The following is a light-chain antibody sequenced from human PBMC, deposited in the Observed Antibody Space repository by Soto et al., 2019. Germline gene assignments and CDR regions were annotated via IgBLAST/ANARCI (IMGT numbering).Light chain of an antibody. CDR2: GAS. J-gene: IGKJ2*01. V-gene: IGKV3-15*01. Sequence: EIVMTQSPATLSVSPGERATLSCRASQSVSSNLAWYQQKPGQAPRLLIYGASIRATGIPARFSGSGSGTEFTLTISSLQSDDFAFYYCQQYNNWTLTFGQGTKLEIK. CDR1: QSVSSN. CDR3: QQYNNWTLT.